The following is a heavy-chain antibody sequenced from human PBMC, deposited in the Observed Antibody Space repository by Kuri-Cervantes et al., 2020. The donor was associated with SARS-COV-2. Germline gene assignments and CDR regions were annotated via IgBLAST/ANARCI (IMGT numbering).Heavy chain of an antibody. D-gene: IGHD2-2*01. CDR3: AKGDYCSSTSCYSYYYYYGMDV. Sequence: GESRKISCAASGFTCSSYWMSWVRQAPGKGLEWVANIKQDGSEKYYVDSVKGRFTISRDNAKNSLYLQMNSLRAEDTAVYYCAKGDYCSSTSCYSYYYYYGMDVWGQGTTVTVSS. CDR2: IKQDGSEK. V-gene: IGHV3-7*05. J-gene: IGHJ6*02. CDR1: GFTCSSYW.